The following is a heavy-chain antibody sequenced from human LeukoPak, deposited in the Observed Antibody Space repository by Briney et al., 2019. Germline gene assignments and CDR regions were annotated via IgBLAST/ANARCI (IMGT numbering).Heavy chain of an antibody. Sequence: SETLSLTCTVSGGSISSYYWSWIRQPPGKGLEWIGYIYTSGSTNYNPSLKSRVSMSVDTSKNQFSLKLTSVTAADTAVYYCARVLLSSGYSTWGQGTLVTVSS. J-gene: IGHJ5*02. CDR2: IYTSGST. CDR1: GGSISSYY. CDR3: ARVLLSSGYST. V-gene: IGHV4-4*09. D-gene: IGHD3-22*01.